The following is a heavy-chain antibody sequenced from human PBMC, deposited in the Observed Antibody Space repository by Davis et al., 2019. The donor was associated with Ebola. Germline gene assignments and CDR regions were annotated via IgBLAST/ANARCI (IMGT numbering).Heavy chain of an antibody. J-gene: IGHJ4*02. D-gene: IGHD4-17*01. V-gene: IGHV1-8*01. CDR3: ASSAGTPVTTGY. CDR2: MNPNSGNT. CDR1: GYTFTSYD. Sequence: AASVKVSCKASGYTFTSYDINWVLQAPGQGLEWMGWMNPNSGNTGYAQNFQGRVTMTRNTSISTAYMELSSLRSEDTAVYYCASSAGTPVTTGYWGQGTLVTVSS.